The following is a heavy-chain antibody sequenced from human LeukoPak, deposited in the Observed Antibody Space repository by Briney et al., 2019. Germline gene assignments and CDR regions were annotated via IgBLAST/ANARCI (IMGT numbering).Heavy chain of an antibody. Sequence: GGSLRLSCAASGFTFSSYAMSCVRQAPGKGLEWVSAISGSGGSTYYADSVKGRFTISRDNSKNTLYLQMNSLRAEDTAVYYCAKDPGKGMIVVVITPFDYWGQGTLVTVSS. J-gene: IGHJ4*02. V-gene: IGHV3-23*01. D-gene: IGHD3-22*01. CDR2: ISGSGGST. CDR3: AKDPGKGMIVVVITPFDY. CDR1: GFTFSSYA.